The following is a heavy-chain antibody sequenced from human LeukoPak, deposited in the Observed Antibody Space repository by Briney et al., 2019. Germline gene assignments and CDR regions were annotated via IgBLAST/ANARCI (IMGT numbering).Heavy chain of an antibody. Sequence: DPGGSLRLSCAASGFTFSSYGMYWVRQAPGKGLEWVAFIRYDGSNKYYADSVKGRFTISRDNSKNTLYLQMNSLRAEDTAVYYCASIVATIDFDYWGQGTLVTVSS. V-gene: IGHV3-30*02. CDR1: GFTFSSYG. D-gene: IGHD5-12*01. CDR3: ASIVATIDFDY. J-gene: IGHJ4*02. CDR2: IRYDGSNK.